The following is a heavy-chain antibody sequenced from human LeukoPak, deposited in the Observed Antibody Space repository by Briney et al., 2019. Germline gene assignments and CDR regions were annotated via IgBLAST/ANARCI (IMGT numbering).Heavy chain of an antibody. CDR3: ARASGTYLKPDSYYFDY. CDR2: ISSSSSHI. V-gene: IGHV3-21*01. D-gene: IGHD1-26*01. CDR1: GFTFSYYS. Sequence: SGGSLRLSCAASGFTFSYYSMNWVRQAPGKGLEWVSSISSSSSHIYYADSVKGRYTISRDNAKNSLYLQMNSLRAEDTAVYYCARASGTYLKPDSYYFDYWGQGTLVTVSS. J-gene: IGHJ4*02.